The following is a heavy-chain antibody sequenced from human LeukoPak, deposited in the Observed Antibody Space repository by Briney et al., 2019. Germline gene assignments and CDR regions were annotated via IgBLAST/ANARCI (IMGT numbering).Heavy chain of an antibody. CDR2: IYHSGST. D-gene: IGHD2-2*01. Sequence: PSETLSLTCTVSGYSISSGYYWGWIRQPPGKGLEWIGSIYHSGSTYYNPSLKSRVTISVDTSKNQFSLKLSSVTAADTPVYYCARDWPEIVVVPAAMLPLDNWGQGTLVTVSS. V-gene: IGHV4-38-2*02. CDR3: ARDWPEIVVVPAAMLPLDN. CDR1: GYSISSGYY. J-gene: IGHJ4*02.